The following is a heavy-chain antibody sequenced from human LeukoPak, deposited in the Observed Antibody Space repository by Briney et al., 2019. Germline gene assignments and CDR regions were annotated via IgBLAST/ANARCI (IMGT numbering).Heavy chain of an antibody. D-gene: IGHD1-26*01. Sequence: ASVKVSCKASGYTFTTYYIHWVRQAPGQGLEWMGMINPSDGATTYAQKFQGRGTMTRDMSTTTVYMDVSTLRSEDTAVYFCAREQRGGASGNLGGLFASYHTYYYMDVWGRGTTVTVSS. J-gene: IGHJ6*03. V-gene: IGHV1-46*01. CDR2: INPSDGAT. CDR3: AREQRGGASGNLGGLFASYHTYYYMDV. CDR1: GYTFTTYY.